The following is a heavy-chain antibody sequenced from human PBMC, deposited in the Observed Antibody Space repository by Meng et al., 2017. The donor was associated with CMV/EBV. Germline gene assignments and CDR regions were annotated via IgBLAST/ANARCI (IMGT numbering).Heavy chain of an antibody. Sequence: GSLRLSCAVYGGSFSGYYWSWIRQPPGKGLEWIGEINHSGSTNYNPSLKSRVTISVDTSKNQFSLKLSSVTAADTAVYYCARDRRRVIKGYGMDVWGQGTTVTVSS. J-gene: IGHJ6*02. CDR2: INHSGST. CDR1: GGSFSGYY. V-gene: IGHV4-34*01. D-gene: IGHD3-22*01. CDR3: ARDRRRVIKGYGMDV.